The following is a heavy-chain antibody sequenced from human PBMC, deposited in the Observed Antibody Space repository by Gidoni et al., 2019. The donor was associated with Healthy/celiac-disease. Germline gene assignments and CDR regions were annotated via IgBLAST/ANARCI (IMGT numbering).Heavy chain of an antibody. CDR1: GHTCTSYY. J-gene: IGHJ4*02. Sequence: VQLVQSGADGKKPGAAVKWGCKESGHTCTSYYMHRVGHDPGQGLEWMGISNPSGGSTSYAQKFQGRVTMTRDKATSIVYMELSSMRSEDTAVYYCALVDCSSTICHRGRRYSFDYWGQGTLVTVSS. V-gene: IGHV1-46*01. CDR3: ALVDCSSTICHRGRRYSFDY. D-gene: IGHD2-2*02. CDR2: SNPSGGST.